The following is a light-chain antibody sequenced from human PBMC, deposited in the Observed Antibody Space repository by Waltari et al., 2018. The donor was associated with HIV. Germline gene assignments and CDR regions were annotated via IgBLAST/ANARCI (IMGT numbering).Light chain of an antibody. CDR1: QSIAAY. V-gene: IGKV3-11*01. J-gene: IGKJ4*01. CDR3: QQRTNWL. CDR2: DAS. Sequence: EIVLPQSPATLSLSPGDRATLSCRASQSIAAYLAWYQQTPGQAPRLLITDASNRATGVPARFSGSGSGTDFTLTISSLEPEDFAVYYCQQRTNWLFGGGTKVEIK.